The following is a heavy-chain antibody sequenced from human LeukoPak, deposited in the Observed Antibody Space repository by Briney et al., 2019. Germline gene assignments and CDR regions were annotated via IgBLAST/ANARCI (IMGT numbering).Heavy chain of an antibody. Sequence: PGGSLRLSCAASGFTFRSYAMSWVRQAPGKGLEWVSVIYSGGSTYYADSVKGRFTISRDNSKNTLYLQMNSLRAEDTAVYYCASHSGWGDYIDYWGQGTLVTVSS. D-gene: IGHD5-12*01. CDR1: GFTFRSYA. CDR2: IYSGGST. J-gene: IGHJ4*02. CDR3: ASHSGWGDYIDY. V-gene: IGHV3-53*01.